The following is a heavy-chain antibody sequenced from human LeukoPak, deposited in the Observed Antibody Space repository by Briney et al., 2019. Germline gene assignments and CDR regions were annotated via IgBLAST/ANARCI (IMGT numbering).Heavy chain of an antibody. Sequence: GASVKVSCKASGYTFTSYDINWVRQATGQGLEWMGWMNPNSGNTGYAQKFQGRVTITRNTSISTAYMELSSLRSEDTAVYYCARDMCYYSRTGFDPWGQGTLVTVSS. CDR1: GYTFTSYD. V-gene: IGHV1-8*03. J-gene: IGHJ5*02. D-gene: IGHD1-26*01. CDR3: ARDMCYYSRTGFDP. CDR2: MNPNSGNT.